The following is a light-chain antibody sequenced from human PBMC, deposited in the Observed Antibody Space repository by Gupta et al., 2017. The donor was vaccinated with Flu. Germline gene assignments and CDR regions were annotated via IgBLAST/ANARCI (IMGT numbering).Light chain of an antibody. CDR2: KVS. Sequence: DVVMTQSPHSLPVTLGQPASISCRSSQSLVHSDGSTYLSWFHQRPGQSPRRLIYKVSNRDSGVPDRFSGSGSGTDFTLRISRVEAADVGVYYYCMQGTLWPYTFGQGPSWRSN. CDR3: MQGTLWPYT. V-gene: IGKV2-30*02. CDR1: QSLVHSDGSTY. J-gene: IGKJ2*01.